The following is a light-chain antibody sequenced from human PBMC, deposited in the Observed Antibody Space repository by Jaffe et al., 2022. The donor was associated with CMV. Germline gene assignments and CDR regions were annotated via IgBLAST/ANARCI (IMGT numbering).Light chain of an antibody. J-gene: IGKJ2*01. CDR1: QSLHTY. CDR3: QQNFIVPYT. CDR2: GAS. V-gene: IGKV1-39*01. Sequence: DIQMTQSPSSLSASVGDRVSISCRASQSLHTYLHWFQQKPGGAPKLLIHGASNVQSGVPSRFSGSGSGTDFTLTIRGLQPEDFATYYCQQNFIVPYTFGQGTKLEIK.